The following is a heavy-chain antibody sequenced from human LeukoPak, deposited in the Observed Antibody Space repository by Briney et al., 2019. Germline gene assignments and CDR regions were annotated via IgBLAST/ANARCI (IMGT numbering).Heavy chain of an antibody. Sequence: ASVTVSCKASGGTFSSYAISWVRQAPGQGLEWMGGIIPIFGTANYAQKFQGRVTITTDESTSTAYMELSSLRSEDTAVYYCAREEYSSSSGHYDYWGQGTLVTVSS. CDR3: AREEYSSSSGHYDY. CDR1: GGTFSSYA. D-gene: IGHD6-6*01. V-gene: IGHV1-69*05. J-gene: IGHJ4*02. CDR2: IIPIFGTA.